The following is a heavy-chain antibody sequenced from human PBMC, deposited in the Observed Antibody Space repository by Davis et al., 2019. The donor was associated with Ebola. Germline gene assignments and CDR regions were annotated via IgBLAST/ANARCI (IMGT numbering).Heavy chain of an antibody. CDR1: RFTFSSYA. CDR2: ISYDGSNK. V-gene: IGHV3-30-3*01. J-gene: IGHJ4*02. D-gene: IGHD1-26*01. CDR3: ARSIGTYLGGADY. Sequence: GESLKISCAASRFTFSSYAMHWVRQAPGKGLEWVAVISYDGSNKYYADSVKGRFTISRDNSKNTLSLQMDNLRAEDTAVYYCARSIGTYLGGADYWGQGTLVTVSS.